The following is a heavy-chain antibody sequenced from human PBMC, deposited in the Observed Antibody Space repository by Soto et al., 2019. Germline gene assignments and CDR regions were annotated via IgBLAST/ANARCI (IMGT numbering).Heavy chain of an antibody. J-gene: IGHJ4*02. V-gene: IGHV2-5*02. D-gene: IGHD3-3*01. CDR1: GFSLTTSGVG. CDR2: LYWDDDK. Sequence: QITLNESGPTVVRPTETLTLTCRFSGFSLTTSGVGVGWIRQSPGKAPEWLALLYWDDDKRYSASLKSRLTSTKDTSKNQVVLTVSDLDPTETATYYCAHRVLRAVFGLVTTSAIYFDFWGQGTPVAVSS. CDR3: AHRVLRAVFGLVTTSAIYFDF.